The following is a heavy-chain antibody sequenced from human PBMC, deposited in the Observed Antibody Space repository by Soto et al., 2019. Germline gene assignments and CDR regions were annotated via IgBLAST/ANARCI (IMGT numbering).Heavy chain of an antibody. CDR2: ITYDGSNT. CDR3: AKVPYSSSWSTGYYFDY. D-gene: IGHD6-13*01. V-gene: IGHV3-30*18. CDR1: GFTFNSYG. Sequence: GGSLRVSCAASGFTFNSYGIHWVRQAPGKGLEWVAAITYDGSNTYYADSVKGRFTISRDNSKNTLYLQMNSLRAEDTAVYYCAKVPYSSSWSTGYYFDYWGQGTLVTVSS. J-gene: IGHJ4*02.